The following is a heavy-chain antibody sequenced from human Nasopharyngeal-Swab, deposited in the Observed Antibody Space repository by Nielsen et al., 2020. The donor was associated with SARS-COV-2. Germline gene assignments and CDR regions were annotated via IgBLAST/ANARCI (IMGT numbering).Heavy chain of an antibody. Sequence: GESLKISCAASGFTFSISTMCWVRQTPGQGLEWVSAISDSGDSTFYADSVKGRFTVSRGNSKNTLYLQMNTLRAVDTALYYCARAPNSFYYGMDVWGQGTTVTVSS. V-gene: IGHV3-23*01. D-gene: IGHD2-21*01. CDR2: ISDSGDST. CDR1: GFTFSIST. CDR3: ARAPNSFYYGMDV. J-gene: IGHJ6*02.